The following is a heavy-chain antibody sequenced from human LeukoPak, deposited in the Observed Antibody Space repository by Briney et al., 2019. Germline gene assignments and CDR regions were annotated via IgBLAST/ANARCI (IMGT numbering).Heavy chain of an antibody. CDR1: GFRFSSYE. J-gene: IGHJ4*02. CDR2: IGNTGRTI. CDR3: VRGDRYFSDY. V-gene: IGHV3-48*03. Sequence: GESLRLSCAASGFRFSSYEMNWVRQAPGRGLEWVSYIGNTGRTIYYVDSVKGRFTVSRDNAKNSLYLQMNSLRAEDTAIYYCVRGDRYFSDYWGQGTLVTVSS. D-gene: IGHD1-14*01.